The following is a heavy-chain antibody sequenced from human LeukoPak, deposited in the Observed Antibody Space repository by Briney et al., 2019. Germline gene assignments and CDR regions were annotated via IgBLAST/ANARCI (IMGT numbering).Heavy chain of an antibody. D-gene: IGHD6-19*01. CDR2: IYYSGST. CDR1: GGSISSYY. CDR3: ARGGPGGASGQWLVLFDI. V-gene: IGHV4-59*01. Sequence: SETLSLTCTVSGGSISSYYWSWIRQPRRKGLEWIGYIYYSGSTNYIPSLKSRVTISVDTSKNQFSLKLSSVTAAGTAVYYCARGGPGGASGQWLVLFDIWGQGTMVTVSS. J-gene: IGHJ3*02.